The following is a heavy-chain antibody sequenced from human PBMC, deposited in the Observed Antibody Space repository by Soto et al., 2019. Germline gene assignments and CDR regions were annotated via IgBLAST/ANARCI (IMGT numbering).Heavy chain of an antibody. CDR3: AREEDSSGYYYPYYYYYGMDV. D-gene: IGHD3-22*01. Sequence: PGGSLRLSCAASGFTFSSYSMNWVRQAPGKWLEWVSSISSSSSYIYYADSVKGRFTISRDNAKNSLYLQMNSLRAEDTAVYYCAREEDSSGYYYPYYYYYGMDVWGQGXTVTVSS. CDR1: GFTFSSYS. CDR2: ISSSSSYI. V-gene: IGHV3-21*01. J-gene: IGHJ6*02.